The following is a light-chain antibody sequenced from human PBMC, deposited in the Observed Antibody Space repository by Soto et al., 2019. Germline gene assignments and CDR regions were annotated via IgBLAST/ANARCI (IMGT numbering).Light chain of an antibody. V-gene: IGKV3-20*01. CDR2: ATA. J-gene: IGKJ5*01. CDR3: QQYGSSPLIT. Sequence: EIVLTQSPGTLSLSPGERAALSCRASQSVSSRYLAWYQQKPGQAPRLIMYATASRATGIPDRFSGSGSGTDVSLTISRLEAEDSSVYYCQQYGSSPLITFGQGTRLEIK. CDR1: QSVSSRY.